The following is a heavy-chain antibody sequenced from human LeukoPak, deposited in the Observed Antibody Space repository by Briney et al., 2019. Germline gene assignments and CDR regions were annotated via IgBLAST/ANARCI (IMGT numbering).Heavy chain of an antibody. J-gene: IGHJ4*02. Sequence: GGSLRLSCAASGFTFSNYNMNWVRQAPGKGLEWVSSISRSSIYIYYADSVKGRFTISRDNAKNSLYLQMNSLRADDTAMYYCARARCDSSGYYPILDYWGQGTLVTVSS. D-gene: IGHD3-22*01. V-gene: IGHV3-21*01. CDR3: ARARCDSSGYYPILDY. CDR1: GFTFSNYN. CDR2: ISRSSIYI.